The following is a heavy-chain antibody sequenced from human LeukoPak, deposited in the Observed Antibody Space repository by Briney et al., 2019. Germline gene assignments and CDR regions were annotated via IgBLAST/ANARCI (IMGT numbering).Heavy chain of an antibody. CDR2: ISGYNGNT. Sequence: ASVKVSCKASGYTFATYGISRFRQAPGQGLEWMGWISGYNGNTNHAQKFQGRVTMTTDTSTSTAYMELRSLRSDDTAVYYCARLYCSGANCYPIYGDPFDYWGQGTLVTVSS. V-gene: IGHV1-18*01. CDR1: GYTFATYG. D-gene: IGHD2-15*01. J-gene: IGHJ4*02. CDR3: ARLYCSGANCYPIYGDPFDY.